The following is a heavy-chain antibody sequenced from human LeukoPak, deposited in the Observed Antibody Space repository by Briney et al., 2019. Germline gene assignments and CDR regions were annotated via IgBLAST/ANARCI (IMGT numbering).Heavy chain of an antibody. CDR2: INPNSGNT. V-gene: IGHV1-8*02. CDR3: ARALDRSYYYVFLS. Sequence: ASVKVSCKASGYTFTDFDINWVRQAPGRGLEWMGWINPNSGNTVYAQKFQDRVTMTTDTSINTAPMELTSLTSEDTAVYYCARALDRSYYYVFLSWGQGTVISVSS. CDR1: GYTFTDFD. D-gene: IGHD3/OR15-3a*01. J-gene: IGHJ5*02.